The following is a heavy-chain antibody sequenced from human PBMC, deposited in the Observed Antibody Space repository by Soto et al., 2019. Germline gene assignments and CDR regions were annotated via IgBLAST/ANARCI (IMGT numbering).Heavy chain of an antibody. CDR3: ARDRQRGYCTGDSCYSYCDY. CDR1: GGPFSGYY. V-gene: IGHV4-34*01. Sequence: QVQLQQWGAGLLKPSETLSLTCAIYGGPFSGYYWNWIRQPPGKGLEWLGEINHGGYTNYNPSLRSRATMSVDTSKNQLSRKLTSVTAADTAVYYCARDRQRGYCTGDSCYSYCDYWGRGTQMCVSS. D-gene: IGHD2-15*01. J-gene: IGHJ4*02. CDR2: INHGGYT.